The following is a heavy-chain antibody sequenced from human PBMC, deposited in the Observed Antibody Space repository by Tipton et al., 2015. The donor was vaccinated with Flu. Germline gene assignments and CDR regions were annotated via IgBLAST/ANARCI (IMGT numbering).Heavy chain of an antibody. V-gene: IGHV3-48*03. CDR3: ARGIGTSSSWFPGYYYYGMDV. CDR2: ISSSGSTI. CDR1: GFTFSSYE. D-gene: IGHD6-13*01. Sequence: SLRLSCAASGFTFSSYEMNWVRQAPGKGLEWVSYISSSGSTIYYADSVKGRFTISRDNAKNSLYLQMNSLRAEDTAVYYCARGIGTSSSWFPGYYYYGMDVWGQGTTVTVSS. J-gene: IGHJ6*02.